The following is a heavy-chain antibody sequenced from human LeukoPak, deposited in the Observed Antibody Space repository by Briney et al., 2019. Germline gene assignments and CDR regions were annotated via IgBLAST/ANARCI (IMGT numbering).Heavy chain of an antibody. CDR2: YNGNT. CDR3: ARDRWRYCSGGSCYSGLDY. Sequence: YNGNTNYAQKLQGRVTMTTDTSTSTAYMELRSLRSDDTAVYYCARDRWRYCSGGSCYSGLDYWGQGTLVTVSS. D-gene: IGHD2-15*01. V-gene: IGHV1-18*01. J-gene: IGHJ4*02.